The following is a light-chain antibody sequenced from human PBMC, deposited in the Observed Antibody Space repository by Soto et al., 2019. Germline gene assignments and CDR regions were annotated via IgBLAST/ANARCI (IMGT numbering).Light chain of an antibody. V-gene: IGLV2-8*01. CDR2: DVT. CDR3: SSYAGGNKLL. J-gene: IGLJ3*02. CDR1: SSDVGGYNY. Sequence: QSVLTQPPSASGSPGQSVTISCTGTSSDVGGYNYVSWYQQHPGKAPKLMIYDVTTRPSGVPDRFSGSKSGNTASLTVSGLQAEDEADYYCSSYAGGNKLLFGGGTKLTVL.